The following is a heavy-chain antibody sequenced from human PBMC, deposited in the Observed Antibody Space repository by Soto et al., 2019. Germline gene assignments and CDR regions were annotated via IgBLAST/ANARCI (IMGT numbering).Heavy chain of an antibody. CDR1: RYSXTTYA. V-gene: IGHV1-3*01. D-gene: IGHD1-1*01. J-gene: IGHJ4*02. Sequence: GXSXKVSFKASRYSXTTYALNLVRQAPGQRLEWMGWINAGNGDTKYSEKFQGRVTITRDTSANTAYMELSSLRSEDTSVYYCARDPGTGAALRAYHFDYWGQGTLVPVSS. CDR3: ARDPGTGAALRAYHFDY. CDR2: INAGNGDT.